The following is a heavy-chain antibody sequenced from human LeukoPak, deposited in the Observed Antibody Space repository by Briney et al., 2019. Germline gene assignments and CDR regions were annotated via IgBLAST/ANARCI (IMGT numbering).Heavy chain of an antibody. CDR1: GFTFSSYA. CDR2: ISGSGGST. V-gene: IGHV3-23*01. J-gene: IGHJ3*02. D-gene: IGHD5-18*01. CDR3: AKDLPGGRYSYGYCDI. Sequence: AGGSLRLSCAASGFTFSSYAMSWVRQAPGKGLEWVSAISGSGGSTYYADSVKGRFTISRDNSKNTLYLQMNSLRAEDTAVYYCAKDLPGGRYSYGYCDIWGQGTMVTVSS.